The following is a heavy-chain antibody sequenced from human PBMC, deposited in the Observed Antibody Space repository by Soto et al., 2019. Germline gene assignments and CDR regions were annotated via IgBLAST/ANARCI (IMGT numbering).Heavy chain of an antibody. D-gene: IGHD4-17*01. V-gene: IGHV1-18*01. CDR1: GYTFTSYG. Sequence: DSVKVSCKASGYTFTSYGISWVRQAPGQGLEWMGWISAYNGNTNYAQKLQGRVTMTTDTSTSTAYMELRSLRSDDTDVYYCARAKYGDLDYWGQGTLVSVSS. J-gene: IGHJ4*02. CDR3: ARAKYGDLDY. CDR2: ISAYNGNT.